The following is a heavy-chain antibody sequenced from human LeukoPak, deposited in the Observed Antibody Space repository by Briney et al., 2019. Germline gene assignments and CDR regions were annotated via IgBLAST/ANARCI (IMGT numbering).Heavy chain of an antibody. D-gene: IGHD3-3*01. CDR1: GFTFSSYW. Sequence: GGSLRLSCAASGFTFSSYWMSWVRQAPGKGLEWVAVISYDGSNKYYADSVKGRFTISRDNSKNTLYLQMNSLRAEDTAVYYCARDRGIYDFWSGYYAYWGQGTLVTVSS. CDR3: ARDRGIYDFWSGYYAY. V-gene: IGHV3-30-3*01. CDR2: ISYDGSNK. J-gene: IGHJ4*02.